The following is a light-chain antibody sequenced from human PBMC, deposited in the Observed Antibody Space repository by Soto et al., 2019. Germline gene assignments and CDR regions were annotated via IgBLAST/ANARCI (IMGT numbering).Light chain of an antibody. V-gene: IGLV4-69*01. CDR2: LNSDGSH. CDR3: QTWGTGITV. CDR1: SGHSSYA. J-gene: IGLJ2*01. Sequence: QPVLTQSPSASASLGASGKRTCTVSSGHSSYAIAWHQQHPEKGPRFLMKLNSDGSHRKGDGIPDRFSGSSSGAERDLTFSSLRSEYDADYYCQTWGTGITVFGGGTKLTVL.